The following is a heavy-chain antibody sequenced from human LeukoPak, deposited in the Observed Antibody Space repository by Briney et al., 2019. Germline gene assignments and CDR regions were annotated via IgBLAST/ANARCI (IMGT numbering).Heavy chain of an antibody. Sequence: SETLSLTCAAYGGSFSGYYWSWIRQPPGKGLEWIGEINHSGSTNYNPSLKSRVTISVDASKNQFSLKLSSVTAADTAVYYCARGPRVPAAIGMYYYYYMDVWGKGTTVTVSS. CDR2: INHSGST. CDR1: GGSFSGYY. D-gene: IGHD2-2*01. J-gene: IGHJ6*03. V-gene: IGHV4-34*01. CDR3: ARGPRVPAAIGMYYYYYMDV.